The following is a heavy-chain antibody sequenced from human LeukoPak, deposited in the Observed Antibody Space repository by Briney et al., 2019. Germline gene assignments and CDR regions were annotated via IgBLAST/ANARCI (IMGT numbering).Heavy chain of an antibody. Sequence: GGSLRLSYAASGFTFSSYAMHWVRQAPGKGLEWVAVISYDGSNKYYADSVKGRFTISRDNSKNTLYLQMNSLRAEDTAVYYCARDRSAFDIWGQGTMVTVSS. V-gene: IGHV3-30-3*01. CDR1: GFTFSSYA. J-gene: IGHJ3*02. CDR3: ARDRSAFDI. CDR2: ISYDGSNK.